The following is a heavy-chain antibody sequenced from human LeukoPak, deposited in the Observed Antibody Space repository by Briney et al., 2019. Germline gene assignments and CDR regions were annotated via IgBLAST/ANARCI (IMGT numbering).Heavy chain of an antibody. CDR3: AKGSSAYYYEV. CDR1: GFTFSSYA. J-gene: IGHJ4*02. CDR2: IDYSGSTT. V-gene: IGHV3-23*01. D-gene: IGHD3-22*01. Sequence: GGSLRLSCAASGFTFSSYAMSWVRQAPGKGLEWVSSIDYSGSTTYYADSVKGRFTISRDSSRDTLYLQMNSLRAEDTAIYYCAKGSSAYYYEVWGQGTLVTVSP.